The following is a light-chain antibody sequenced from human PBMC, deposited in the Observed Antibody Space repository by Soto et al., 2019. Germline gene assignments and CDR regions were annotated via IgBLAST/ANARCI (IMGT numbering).Light chain of an antibody. Sequence: QSVLTQPASVSGSPGQSITISCTGTSSDVGGYDFVSWYQQHPGKVPKLIIYDVSKRPSGVPDRFSGSKSGNTASLTISGLQAEDEADYYCCSFAGTYVVFGGGTKLTVL. CDR1: SSDVGGYDF. J-gene: IGLJ2*01. V-gene: IGLV2-11*01. CDR3: CSFAGTYVV. CDR2: DVS.